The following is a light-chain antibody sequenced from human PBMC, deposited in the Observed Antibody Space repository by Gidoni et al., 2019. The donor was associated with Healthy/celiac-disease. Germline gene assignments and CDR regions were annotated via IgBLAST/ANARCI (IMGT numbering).Light chain of an antibody. CDR1: QGVSSY. J-gene: IGKJ2*01. CDR2: DAS. CDR3: QQRSTWPPYT. V-gene: IGKV3-11*01. Sequence: EIVLTQSPATLSLSPGERATLSCRASQGVSSYLAWYQQKPGQAPRLLIYDASNRATGIPARFSGSGSGTDFTLTLSSLEPEDFAVYYCQQRSTWPPYTFXXXTKLEIK.